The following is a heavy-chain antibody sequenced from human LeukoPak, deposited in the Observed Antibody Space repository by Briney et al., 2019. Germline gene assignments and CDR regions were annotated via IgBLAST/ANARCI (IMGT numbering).Heavy chain of an antibody. J-gene: IGHJ5*02. CDR1: GGSISSYY. CDR2: IYYSGST. D-gene: IGHD3-3*01. Sequence: SETLSLTCTVSGGSISSYYWSWIRQPPGKGLEWIGYIYYSGSTNYNPSLKSRVTISVDTSKSQFSLKLSSVTAADTAVYYCARDPSWEWNWFDPWGQGTLVTVSS. V-gene: IGHV4-59*01. CDR3: ARDPSWEWNWFDP.